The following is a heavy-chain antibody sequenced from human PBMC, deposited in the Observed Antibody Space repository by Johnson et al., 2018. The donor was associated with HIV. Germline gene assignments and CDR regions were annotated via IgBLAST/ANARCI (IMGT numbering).Heavy chain of an antibody. CDR3: ARETHYYDSSGYYVDAFDI. CDR2: ISYDGSNK. Sequence: QMQLVESGGGVVQPGRSLRLSCAASKFRFRSYGMHWVRQAPGKGLEWVAVISYDGSNKYYGDSVKGRFTISRDNSKNTLYLQMNSLRAEDTALYYCARETHYYDSSGYYVDAFDIWGQGTMVTVTS. D-gene: IGHD3-22*01. J-gene: IGHJ3*02. CDR1: KFRFRSYG. V-gene: IGHV3-30*03.